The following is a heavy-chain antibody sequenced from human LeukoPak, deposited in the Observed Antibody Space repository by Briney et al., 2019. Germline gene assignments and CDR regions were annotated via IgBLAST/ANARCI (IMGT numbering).Heavy chain of an antibody. D-gene: IGHD3-9*01. Sequence: GGTLRLSCAPSGFTFIRHVINGVRQAPGGGLECVSGITPSGSISYHAAFVKGRFNISRDNSKNTVSLHMNSLRAEDTALYYCARDLDWGAFDAWGQGTLVTVSS. CDR2: ITPSGSIS. CDR3: ARDLDWGAFDA. V-gene: IGHV3-23*01. CDR1: GFTFIRHV. J-gene: IGHJ5*02.